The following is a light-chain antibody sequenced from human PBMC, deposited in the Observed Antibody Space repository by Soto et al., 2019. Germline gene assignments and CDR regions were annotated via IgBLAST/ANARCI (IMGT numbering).Light chain of an antibody. CDR1: GSDTGTYNL. CDR2: EDT. CDR3: CSFAGTTTHVI. V-gene: IGLV2-23*01. Sequence: QSVLTQPASVSGSPGQSITISCTGSGSDTGTYNLVSWYQHHPGKAPKLIIYEDTKRPSGVSNRFSGSKSDNTASLTISGLQVDDEADYYCCSFAGTTTHVIFGGGTKLTVL. J-gene: IGLJ2*01.